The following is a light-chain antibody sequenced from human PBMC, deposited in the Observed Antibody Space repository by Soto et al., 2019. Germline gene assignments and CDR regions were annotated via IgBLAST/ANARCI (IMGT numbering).Light chain of an antibody. J-gene: IGKJ5*01. CDR1: QSIVRW. Sequence: DIQMTQSHSTLSASVGYRFTITCLASQSIVRWLAWYQQKPGKAPKLLIYDASSLESGVPPRFSGSGSGTEFTLTISSLQPDDFATYYCQQYNSYSVTFGQGTRLEIK. V-gene: IGKV1-5*01. CDR2: DAS. CDR3: QQYNSYSVT.